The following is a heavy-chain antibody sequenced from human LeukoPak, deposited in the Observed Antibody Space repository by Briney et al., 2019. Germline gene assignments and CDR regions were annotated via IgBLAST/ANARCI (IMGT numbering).Heavy chain of an antibody. Sequence: GGSLRLSCAASGFTFSSYSMNWVRQAPGKGLEWVSGISWNSGSIGYADSVKGRFTISRDNAKNSLYLQMNSLRAEDTALYYCAKDMHDWGQGTLVTVSS. J-gene: IGHJ1*01. CDR2: ISWNSGSI. CDR1: GFTFSSYS. CDR3: AKDMHD. V-gene: IGHV3-9*01.